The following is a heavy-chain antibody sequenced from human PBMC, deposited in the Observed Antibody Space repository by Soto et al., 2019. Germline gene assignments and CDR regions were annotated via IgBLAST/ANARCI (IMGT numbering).Heavy chain of an antibody. CDR1: GFTLSSYW. Sequence: GGSLRLSCEASGFTLSSYWMSWIRQAPGKGLEWVANTRQDGGQSYLVDSVQGRFTISRDNAKNSLHLQMTNLRVDDTGIYFCVRDTMRASAAASLDYWGQGTQVTVSS. V-gene: IGHV3-7*01. CDR2: TRQDGGQS. J-gene: IGHJ4*02. D-gene: IGHD6-13*01. CDR3: VRDTMRASAAASLDY.